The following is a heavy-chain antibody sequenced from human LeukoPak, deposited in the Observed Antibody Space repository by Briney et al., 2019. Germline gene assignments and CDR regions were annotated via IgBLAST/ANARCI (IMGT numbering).Heavy chain of an antibody. D-gene: IGHD2-21*02. CDR3: ARHCGGDCRFDY. CDR1: GYTFTSYY. CDR2: INPSGGST. Sequence: GASVKVSCKASGYTFTSYYMHWVRQAPGPGLEWMGIINPSGGSTSYAQKFQGRVTMTRDMSTSTVYMELSSLRSEDTAVYYCARHCGGDCRFDYWGQGTLVTVSS. V-gene: IGHV1-46*01. J-gene: IGHJ4*02.